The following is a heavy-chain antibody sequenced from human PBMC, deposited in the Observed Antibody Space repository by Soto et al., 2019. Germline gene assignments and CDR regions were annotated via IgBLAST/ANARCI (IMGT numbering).Heavy chain of an antibody. CDR2: IWYDGSNK. J-gene: IGHJ4*02. CDR1: GFTFSSYG. CDR3: ARDRIYYDVWSGSSKSIGNPDY. Sequence: PGGSLRLSCAASGFTFSSYGMHWVRQAPGKGLEWVAVIWYDGSNKYYADSVKGRFTISRDNSKNTLYLQMNSLRAEDTAVYYCARDRIYYDVWSGSSKSIGNPDYWVQGTLVTVSS. D-gene: IGHD3-3*01. V-gene: IGHV3-33*01.